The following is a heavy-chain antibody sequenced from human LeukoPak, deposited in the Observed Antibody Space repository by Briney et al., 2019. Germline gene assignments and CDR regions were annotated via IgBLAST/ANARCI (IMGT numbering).Heavy chain of an antibody. J-gene: IGHJ4*02. V-gene: IGHV1-2*02. D-gene: IGHD6-13*01. CDR1: GYTFTGYY. CDR3: ATAYSSSWLPIDY. CDR2: INPNSGGT. Sequence: ASVKVSCKASGYTFTGYYMHWVRQAPGQGLEWMGWINPNSGGTNYAQKFQGRVTMTRDTSICTAYMELSRLRSDDTAVYYCATAYSSSWLPIDYWGQGTLVTVSS.